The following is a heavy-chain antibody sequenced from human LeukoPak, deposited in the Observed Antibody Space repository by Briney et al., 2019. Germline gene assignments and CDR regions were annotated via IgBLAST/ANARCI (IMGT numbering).Heavy chain of an antibody. J-gene: IGHJ1*01. CDR3: AMARYCSSTSCYWFQH. CDR2: ISGSGGST. V-gene: IGHV3-23*01. Sequence: PGGSLRLSCAASGFTFSSYAMSWVRQAPGKGLEGVSAISGSGGSTYYADSVKGRFTISRDNSKNTLYLQMNSLRAEDTAVYYCAMARYCSSTSCYWFQHWGQGTLVTVSS. D-gene: IGHD2-2*01. CDR1: GFTFSSYA.